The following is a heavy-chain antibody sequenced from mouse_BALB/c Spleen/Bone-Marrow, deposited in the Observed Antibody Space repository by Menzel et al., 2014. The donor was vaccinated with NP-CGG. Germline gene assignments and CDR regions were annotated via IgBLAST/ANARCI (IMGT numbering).Heavy chain of an antibody. J-gene: IGHJ2*01. CDR2: INPDSSTI. Sequence: EVQLQQSGGGLAQPGGSLKLSCAASGFDFSSYWMSWVRQAPGKGLEWLGEINPDSSTINYTPSLKGKFIISRDNAKNTLYLQMSKVRSEDTALYYCARQGYYGRSDYWGQGTTLTVSS. CDR1: GFDFSSYW. CDR3: ARQGYYGRSDY. V-gene: IGHV4-1*02. D-gene: IGHD1-1*01.